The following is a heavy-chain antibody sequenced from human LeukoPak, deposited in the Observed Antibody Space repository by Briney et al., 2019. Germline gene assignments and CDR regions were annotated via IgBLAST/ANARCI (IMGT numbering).Heavy chain of an antibody. V-gene: IGHV3-53*01. D-gene: IGHD3-22*01. CDR3: ARGPLLDSSGYPIDY. Sequence: GGSLRLSCAASGFTVSSNYMSWVRQAPGKGLEWVSVIYSGGSTYYADSVKGRFTISRDNSKNTLYLQMNSLRAEDTAVYYCARGPLLDSSGYPIDYWGQGTLVTVSS. CDR1: GFTVSSNY. CDR2: IYSGGST. J-gene: IGHJ4*02.